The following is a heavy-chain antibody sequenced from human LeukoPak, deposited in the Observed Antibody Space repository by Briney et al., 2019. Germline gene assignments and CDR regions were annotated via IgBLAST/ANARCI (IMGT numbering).Heavy chain of an antibody. CDR1: GGSFSGYY. CDR2: INHSGST. D-gene: IGHD6-13*01. J-gene: IGHJ4*02. Sequence: SETLSLTCAVYGGSFSGYYWSWIRQPPGKGLEWIGEINHSGSTNYNPSLKSRVTISVDTPKNQFSLKLSSVTAADTAVYYCARLERLYSSSWPHRGGYFDYWGQGTLVTVSS. V-gene: IGHV4-34*01. CDR3: ARLERLYSSSWPHRGGYFDY.